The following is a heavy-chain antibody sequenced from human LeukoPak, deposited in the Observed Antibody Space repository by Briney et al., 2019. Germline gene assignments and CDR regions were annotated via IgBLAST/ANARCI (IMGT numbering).Heavy chain of an antibody. CDR2: LYYSGST. J-gene: IGHJ4*02. CDR3: ARAGSGYSFDY. D-gene: IGHD5-12*01. CDR1: GGSIRSYY. Sequence: SETPSLTCTVSGGSIRSYYWSWIRQPPGKGLEWIGYLYYSGSTNYNPSLKSRVTISVDTSTNQFSLKLSSVTAADTAVYYCARAGSGYSFDYWGQGTLVTVSS. V-gene: IGHV4-59*01.